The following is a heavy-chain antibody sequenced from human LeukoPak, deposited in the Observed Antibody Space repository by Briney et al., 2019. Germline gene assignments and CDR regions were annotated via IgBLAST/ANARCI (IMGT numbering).Heavy chain of an antibody. CDR1: GSTFDEYT. J-gene: IGHJ4*02. Sequence: GGSLRLSCAASGSTFDEYTMHWVRQAPGKGLEWVSLISWDGISTSYADSVKGRFTISRDNSKNCLYLQMNSLRTEDTALYYCAKKGYSGSSGGAYFDYWGQGTLVTVSS. V-gene: IGHV3-43*01. CDR2: ISWDGIST. D-gene: IGHD4-23*01. CDR3: AKKGYSGSSGGAYFDY.